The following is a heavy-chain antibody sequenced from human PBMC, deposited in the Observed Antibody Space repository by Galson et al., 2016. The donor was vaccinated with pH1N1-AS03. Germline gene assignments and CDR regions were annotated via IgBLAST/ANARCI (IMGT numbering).Heavy chain of an antibody. V-gene: IGHV3-30*02. CDR3: AGDEGFANGINV. J-gene: IGHJ6*02. CDR1: GFTFSSYG. CDR2: IRYDGNNK. Sequence: SLRLSCAASGFTFSSYGMHWVRQAPGKGLEWVAFIRYDGNNKYYADSVKGRFTISRDNSKNTLYLQMNSLRPEDTAVYYCAGDEGFANGINVWGQGTTVTVSS. D-gene: IGHD3-3*01.